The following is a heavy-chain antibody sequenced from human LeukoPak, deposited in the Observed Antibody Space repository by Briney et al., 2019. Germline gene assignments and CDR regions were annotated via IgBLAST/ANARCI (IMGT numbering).Heavy chain of an antibody. CDR1: GNTFTSYG. D-gene: IGHD6-19*01. J-gene: IGHJ4*02. Sequence: GASVKVSCKASGNTFTSYGINWVRQAPGQGLEWMGWMNPNSGNTGYAQKFQGRVTMTRNTSISTAYMELSSLRSEDTAVYYCARVGPVAGHPRRYYFDYWGQGTLVTVSS. V-gene: IGHV1-8*02. CDR3: ARVGPVAGHPRRYYFDY. CDR2: MNPNSGNT.